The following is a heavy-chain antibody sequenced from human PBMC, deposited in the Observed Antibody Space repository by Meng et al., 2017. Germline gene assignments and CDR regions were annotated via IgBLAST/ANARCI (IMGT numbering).Heavy chain of an antibody. V-gene: IGHV3-66*02. D-gene: IGHD6-6*01. J-gene: IGHJ5*02. Sequence: GGCGGCLVQPGGSLRPSCAASGFTVSSNYMSWVRQAPGKGLEWVSVIYSGGSTYYADSVKGRFTISRDNSKNTLYLQMNSLRAEDTAVYYCARESMYNWFDPWGQGTLVTVSS. CDR1: GFTVSSNY. CDR3: ARESMYNWFDP. CDR2: IYSGGST.